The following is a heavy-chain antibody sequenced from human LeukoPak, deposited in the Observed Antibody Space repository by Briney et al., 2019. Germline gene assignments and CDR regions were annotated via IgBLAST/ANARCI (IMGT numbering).Heavy chain of an antibody. CDR3: AKSSSWVDYMDV. CDR1: GFTFDDYA. D-gene: IGHD6-13*01. Sequence: GRSLRLSCAASGFTFDDYAMHWVRQAPGKGLEWVSGISWNSGSIGYADSVKGRFTISRDNAKNSLYLQMNSLRAEDTALYYCAKSSSWVDYMDVWGKGPTVTISS. V-gene: IGHV3-9*01. J-gene: IGHJ6*03. CDR2: ISWNSGSI.